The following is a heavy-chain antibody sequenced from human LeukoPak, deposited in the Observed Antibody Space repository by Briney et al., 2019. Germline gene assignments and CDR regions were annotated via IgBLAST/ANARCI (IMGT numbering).Heavy chain of an antibody. CDR2: INVYNGHT. D-gene: IGHD3-10*01. CDR3: VRDSDHAPDY. J-gene: IGHJ4*02. Sequence: ATVKVSCKTSGYIFTNYGVSWVRQAPGQGLEWMGWINVYNGHTIYAQEFQGRVTLTTDTSTSTAHMDLRSLRSDDTAVYYCVRDSDHAPDYWGQGTLVTVSS. V-gene: IGHV1-18*01. CDR1: GYIFTNYG.